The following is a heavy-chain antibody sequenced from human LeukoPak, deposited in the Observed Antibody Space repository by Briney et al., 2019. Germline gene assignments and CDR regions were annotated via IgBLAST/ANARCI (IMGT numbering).Heavy chain of an antibody. J-gene: IGHJ6*03. V-gene: IGHV3-20*01. CDR1: GFTFDDYT. Sequence: AGGSLRLSCAASGFTFDDYTMSWVRQAPGKGLEWVSGINWNGGRAGYADSVKGRFTISRDNAKNSLYLQMNSRRAEDTALYHCARLGSGSLFPQSGYYYYMDVWGKGTTVTISS. CDR3: ARLGSGSLFPQSGYYYYMDV. CDR2: INWNGGRA. D-gene: IGHD3-10*01.